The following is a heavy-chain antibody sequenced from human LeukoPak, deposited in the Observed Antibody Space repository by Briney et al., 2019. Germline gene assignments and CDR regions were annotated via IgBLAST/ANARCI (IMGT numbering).Heavy chain of an antibody. CDR1: GYTFTSYG. J-gene: IGHJ5*02. CDR2: ISAYNGNT. V-gene: IGHV1-18*01. CDR3: ARLFGGVIVTTNWFDP. Sequence: ASVKVSCKASGYTFTSYGISWVRQAPGQGLEWMGWISAYNGNTNYAQKLQGRVTMTTDTSTSTAYMELRSLRSDDTAVYYCARLFGGVIVTTNWFDPWGQGTLVTVSS. D-gene: IGHD3-16*02.